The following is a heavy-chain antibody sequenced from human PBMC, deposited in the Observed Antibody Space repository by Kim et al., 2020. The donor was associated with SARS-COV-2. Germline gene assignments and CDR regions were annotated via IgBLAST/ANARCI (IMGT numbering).Heavy chain of an antibody. D-gene: IGHD3-10*01. CDR2: IYAGNGDT. V-gene: IGHV1-3*01. CDR3: ARVGVARGGNFYYYGMDV. J-gene: IGHJ6*01. CDR1: GYNFTSYA. Sequence: ASVKVSCKALGYNFTSYAMYSVRQAPGQRPEWMGWIYAGNGDTKYSQKLQDRVTITRDTSASTTYMQLSSLRSDDTAVYYCARVGVARGGNFYYYGMDVW.